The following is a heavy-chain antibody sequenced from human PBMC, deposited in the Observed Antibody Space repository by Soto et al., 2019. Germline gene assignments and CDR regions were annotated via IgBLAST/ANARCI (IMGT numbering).Heavy chain of an antibody. Sequence: EVQLVESGGGLVRPGGSLRLSCAASGLTFSKYWMTWVRQAPGKGLEWVATIKHDGSEKSNLDSVEGRFTISRDNAKNSLSLQMNSLRVEDTAVYFCASVPGSPGYHGLDVWGQGTTVTVSS. CDR1: GLTFSKYW. CDR3: ASVPGSPGYHGLDV. J-gene: IGHJ6*02. CDR2: IKHDGSEK. V-gene: IGHV3-7*03. D-gene: IGHD6-19*01.